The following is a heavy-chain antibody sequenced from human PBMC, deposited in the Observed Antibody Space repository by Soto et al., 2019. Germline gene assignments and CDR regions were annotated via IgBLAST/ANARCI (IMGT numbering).Heavy chain of an antibody. V-gene: IGHV4-59*08. CDR1: GGSITSYY. CDR3: AQHAGVAGSSWYYFDY. Sequence: QVQLQESGPGLVKPSETLSLTCAVFGGSITSYYWSWIRQPPGKGLEWIGYIYYSGITKYNPSLKSRVTISVDTPKHQFSLKLSSVTAAHMAVYYCAQHAGVAGSSWYYFDYWGQGSLVTVSS. J-gene: IGHJ4*02. CDR2: IYYSGIT. D-gene: IGHD6-13*01.